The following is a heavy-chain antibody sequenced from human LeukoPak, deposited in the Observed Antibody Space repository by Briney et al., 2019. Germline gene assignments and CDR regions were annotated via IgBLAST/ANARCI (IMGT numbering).Heavy chain of an antibody. V-gene: IGHV1-46*01. D-gene: IGHD6-6*01. CDR3: ARVQSLEYSSPSQPY. CDR2: INPSGGST. Sequence: GASVTVSCEASGYTFTSYYMHWVRQAPGQGLEWMGIINPSGGSTSYAQKFQGRVTMTRDTSTSTVYMELSSLRSEDTAVYYCARVQSLEYSSPSQPYWGQGTLVTVSS. J-gene: IGHJ4*02. CDR1: GYTFTSYY.